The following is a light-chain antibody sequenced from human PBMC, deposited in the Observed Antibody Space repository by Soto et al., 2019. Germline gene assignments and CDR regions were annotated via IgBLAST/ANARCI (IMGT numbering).Light chain of an antibody. CDR3: QVYGPSPPIT. CDR2: GVS. CDR1: QSVSSSY. J-gene: IGKJ5*01. V-gene: IGKV3-20*01. Sequence: EMVLTQSPGTLSLSTGERATLSCRASQSVSSSYLAWYQQKPGQAPRLLMFGVSNRATGIPDRFTGSGSGTDFTLTISRLEPEDFAVYYCQVYGPSPPITFGQGTLLEI.